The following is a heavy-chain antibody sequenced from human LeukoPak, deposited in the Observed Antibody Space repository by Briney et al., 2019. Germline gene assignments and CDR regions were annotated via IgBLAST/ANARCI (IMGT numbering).Heavy chain of an antibody. D-gene: IGHD2/OR15-2a*01. V-gene: IGHV3-48*01. CDR2: ITSSGSSI. CDR3: ARAGAYYLNWFDP. Sequence: PGGSLRLSCAASGFTFSRFGMHWVRQAPGKGLEWVSYITSSGSSIHYADSVKGRFTISRDNGKNSLYLLMNSLRAEDTAVYYCARAGAYYLNWFDPWGQGPLVTVSS. J-gene: IGHJ5*02. CDR1: GFTFSRFG.